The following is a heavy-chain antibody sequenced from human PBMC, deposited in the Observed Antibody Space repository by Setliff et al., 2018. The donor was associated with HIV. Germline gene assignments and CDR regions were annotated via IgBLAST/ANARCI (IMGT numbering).Heavy chain of an antibody. J-gene: IGHJ4*02. CDR1: GYTFTSYD. V-gene: IGHV1-8*02. CDR3: ARVVPAKNYYDSSPYFDY. Sequence: GASVEGPCKASGYTFTSYDINWVRQATGQGLEWMGWMNPNSGNTGYAQKFQGRVTMTRNTSISTAYMELSSLRSEDTAVYYCARVVPAKNYYDSSPYFDYWGQGTLVTVSS. CDR2: MNPNSGNT. D-gene: IGHD3-22*01.